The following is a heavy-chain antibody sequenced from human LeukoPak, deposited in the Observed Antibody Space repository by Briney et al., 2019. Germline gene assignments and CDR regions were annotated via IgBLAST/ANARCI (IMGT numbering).Heavy chain of an antibody. Sequence: GGSLRLSCAASGFTFSNAWMSWVRQAPGKGLEWVGRIKSKTDGGTTDYAAPVKGRFTISRNDSKNTLYLQMNSLKTEDTAVYYCTTNGLLWFGELLLGAFDIWGQGTMVTVSS. D-gene: IGHD3-10*01. V-gene: IGHV3-15*01. CDR3: TTNGLLWFGELLLGAFDI. CDR1: GFTFSNAW. J-gene: IGHJ3*02. CDR2: IKSKTDGGTT.